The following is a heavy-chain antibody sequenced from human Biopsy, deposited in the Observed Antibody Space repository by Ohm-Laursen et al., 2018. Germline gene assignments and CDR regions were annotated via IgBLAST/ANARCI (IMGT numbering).Heavy chain of an antibody. CDR3: ARRGSGGRSFDH. J-gene: IGHJ4*02. CDR1: GGSISSFY. Sequence: TLSLTCAVSGGSISSFYWTRIRQPPGKGPEWIGDISDSGSTNYKPSLKSRVIISVDPSKNQFSLNLSSVTAADTAVYYCARRGSGGRSFDHWGQGTLVTVSS. D-gene: IGHD2-15*01. V-gene: IGHV4-59*08. CDR2: ISDSGST.